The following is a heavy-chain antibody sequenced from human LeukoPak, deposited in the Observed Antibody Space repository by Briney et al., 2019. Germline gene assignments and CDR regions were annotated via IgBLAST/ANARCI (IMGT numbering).Heavy chain of an antibody. Sequence: GGSLRLSCATSRFTFSTYGMHWVRQAPGKGLEWVTFLWYDGSKEFYADSVKGRFTVSRDTSKNTLYLQMNSLRVDDTSIYYCAKGRGCSSSWDDAFDIWGQGTMVIVSS. CDR1: RFTFSTYG. CDR2: LWYDGSKE. V-gene: IGHV3-30*02. CDR3: AKGRGCSSSWDDAFDI. J-gene: IGHJ3*02. D-gene: IGHD6-13*01.